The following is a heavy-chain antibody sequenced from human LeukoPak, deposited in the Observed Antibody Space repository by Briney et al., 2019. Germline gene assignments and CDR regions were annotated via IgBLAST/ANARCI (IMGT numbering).Heavy chain of an antibody. J-gene: IGHJ4*02. D-gene: IGHD2-15*01. CDR1: GGSFSGYY. CDR2: INHSGST. Sequence: SETQSLTCAVYGGSFSGYYWSWIRQPPGKGLEWIGEINHSGSTNYNPSLKSRVTISVDTSKNQFSLKLSSVTAADTAVYYCASHRGYCSGGSCYSRPPTFDYWGQGTLVTVSS. CDR3: ASHRGYCSGGSCYSRPPTFDY. V-gene: IGHV4-34*01.